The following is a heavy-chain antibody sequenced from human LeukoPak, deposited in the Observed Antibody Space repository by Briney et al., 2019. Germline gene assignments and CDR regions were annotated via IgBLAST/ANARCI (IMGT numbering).Heavy chain of an antibody. CDR3: ARGGGSYYGLLDY. J-gene: IGHJ4*02. Sequence: SETLSLTCAVFGGSFSGYYWSWIRQPPGKGLEWIGEINHSGSINYNSSLKSRVTISVDTSKNQFSLKLSSVTAADTAVYYCARGGGSYYGLLDYWGQGTLVTVSS. D-gene: IGHD1-26*01. CDR2: INHSGSI. V-gene: IGHV4-34*01. CDR1: GGSFSGYY.